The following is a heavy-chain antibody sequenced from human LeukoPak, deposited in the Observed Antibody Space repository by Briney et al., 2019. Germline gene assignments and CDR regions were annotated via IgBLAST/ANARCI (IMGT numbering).Heavy chain of an antibody. V-gene: IGHV4-39*01. CDR1: GGSISSSSYY. CDR2: IYYSGST. CDR3: ARAYGSESYYNVGARGFDP. D-gene: IGHD3-10*01. J-gene: IGHJ5*02. Sequence: SETLSLTCTVSGGSISSSSYYWGWIRQPPGKGLEWIGSIYYSGSTYYNPSLKSRVTISVDTSKNQFSLKLSSVTAADTAVYYCARAYGSESYYNVGARGFDPWGQGTLVTVSS.